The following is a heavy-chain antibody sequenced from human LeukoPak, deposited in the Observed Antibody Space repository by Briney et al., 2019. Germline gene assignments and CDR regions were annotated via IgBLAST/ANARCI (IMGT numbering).Heavy chain of an antibody. Sequence: PGGSLRLSCATSGFTFISYWMSWVRQAPGKGLEWVANIKQDGSEKYYVDSVKGRFTISRDNAKSSVYLQMNSLRAEDTAVYYCATKFIVAAGYFEYWGQGTLVTVSS. J-gene: IGHJ4*02. V-gene: IGHV3-7*01. CDR1: GFTFISYW. D-gene: IGHD6-13*01. CDR2: IKQDGSEK. CDR3: ATKFIVAAGYFEY.